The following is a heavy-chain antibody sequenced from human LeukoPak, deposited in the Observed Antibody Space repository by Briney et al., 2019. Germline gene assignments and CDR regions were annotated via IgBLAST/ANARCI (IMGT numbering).Heavy chain of an antibody. D-gene: IGHD1-26*01. CDR1: GVTFSSYA. CDR2: ISGGGGST. J-gene: IGHJ4*02. CDR3: ARARELLRFFDY. Sequence: GGSLRLSCAASGVTFSSYAMSWVRQAPGKGLEWVSAISGGGGSTYYADSVKGRFTISRDNAKNSLYLQMNSLRAEDTAVYYCARARELLRFFDYWGQGTLVTVSS. V-gene: IGHV3-23*01.